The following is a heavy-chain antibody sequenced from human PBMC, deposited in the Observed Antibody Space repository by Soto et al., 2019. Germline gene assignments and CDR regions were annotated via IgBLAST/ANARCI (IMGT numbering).Heavy chain of an antibody. D-gene: IGHD2-15*01. CDR2: VFDSGST. V-gene: IGHV4-59*12. CDR3: ASCLNSAGSCLRFLR. Sequence: QVQLQESGPGLVKPSETLSLTCTVSGGSMSGYHWTWIRQSPGKELEFIGSVFDSGSTKSNPSLRSRVAISIDAFKRQFSLTLSAVTAADTAVYYCASCLNSAGSCLRFLRWGQGTLVTVSS. J-gene: IGHJ1*01. CDR1: GGSMSGYH.